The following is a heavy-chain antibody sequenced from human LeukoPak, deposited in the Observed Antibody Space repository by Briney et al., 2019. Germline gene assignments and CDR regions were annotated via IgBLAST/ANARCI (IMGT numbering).Heavy chain of an antibody. J-gene: IGHJ5*02. Sequence: SETLSLTCTVSGASIGTYFWSWIREPAGKRLEWIGRIYTSATTNYNPSFKSRVTLSLDMSKNQLSLRLTSVTAADTAIYYCARDRFGWFDPWGQGTRVTVSS. CDR3: ARDRFGWFDP. V-gene: IGHV4-4*07. D-gene: IGHD3-16*01. CDR1: GASIGTYF. CDR2: IYTSATT.